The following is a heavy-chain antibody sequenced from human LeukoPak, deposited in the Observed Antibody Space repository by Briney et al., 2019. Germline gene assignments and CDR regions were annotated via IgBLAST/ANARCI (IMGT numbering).Heavy chain of an antibody. Sequence: PGGSLRLSCAASGLTFSGSAMDWVRQASGKGLEWIGRIRSKTNNYATTYAASVKGRFTISRDDSQNTAYLQMNSLKTEDTAVYYCSRHTDTSTYCGGDRSNYWGQGTLVTVSS. V-gene: IGHV3-73*01. CDR1: GLTFSGSA. CDR3: SRHTDTSTYCGGDRSNY. CDR2: IRSKTNNYAT. D-gene: IGHD2-21*02. J-gene: IGHJ4*02.